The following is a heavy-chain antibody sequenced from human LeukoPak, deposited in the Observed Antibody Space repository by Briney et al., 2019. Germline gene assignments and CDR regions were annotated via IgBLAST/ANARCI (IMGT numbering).Heavy chain of an antibody. CDR1: GFSFSRHW. Sequence: GGSLRLSCAASGFSFSRHWMSWVRQAPGKELEWVANMQIDGSKKYYVDSVKGRFIVSRDNTMNSLYLQMNSLRAEDTAMYYCAREFPDSTATGPAFDFWGQGTMVTISS. J-gene: IGHJ3*01. CDR3: AREFPDSTATGPAFDF. D-gene: IGHD6-13*01. CDR2: MQIDGSKK. V-gene: IGHV3-7*01.